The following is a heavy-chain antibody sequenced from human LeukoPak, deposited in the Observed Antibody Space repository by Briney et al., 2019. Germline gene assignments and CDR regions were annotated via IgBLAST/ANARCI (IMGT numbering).Heavy chain of an antibody. CDR2: ISYDGSNK. J-gene: IGHJ6*03. Sequence: GGSLRLSCAASGFTFSSYGMHWVRQAPGKGLEWVAVISYDGSNKYYADSVKGRFSISRDNSKNTLYLQMNSLRAEDTAVYYCAKDHYGNYYYYYYMDVWGKGTTVTVSS. CDR1: GFTFSSYG. D-gene: IGHD4-11*01. CDR3: AKDHYGNYYYYYYMDV. V-gene: IGHV3-30*18.